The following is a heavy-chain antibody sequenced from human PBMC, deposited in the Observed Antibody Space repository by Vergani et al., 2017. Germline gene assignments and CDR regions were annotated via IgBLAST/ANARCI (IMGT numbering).Heavy chain of an antibody. CDR3: AGIIREYSYGLAFDY. CDR2: IFSNDEK. D-gene: IGHD5-18*01. CDR1: GFSLSNARMG. V-gene: IGHV2-26*01. J-gene: IGHJ4*02. Sequence: QVTLKESGPVLVQPTETLTLTCTVSGFSLSNARMGVSWIRQPPGKALEWLAHIFSNDEKSYSTSLKSRLTISKDTSKSQVVLTMTNMDPVDTATYYCAGIIREYSYGLAFDYWGQGTLVTVSS.